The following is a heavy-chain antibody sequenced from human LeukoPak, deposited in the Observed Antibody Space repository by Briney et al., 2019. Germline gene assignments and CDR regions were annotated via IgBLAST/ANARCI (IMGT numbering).Heavy chain of an antibody. D-gene: IGHD1-7*01. CDR1: GGTFSSYA. J-gene: IGHJ3*02. CDR3: ARGNWNYAPEVPDAFDI. Sequence: ASVKVSCKASGGTFSSYAISWVRQAPGQGLEWMGGIIPIFGTANYAQKFQGRVTITADESTSTAYMELSSLRSEDTAVYYCARGNWNYAPEVPDAFDIWGQGTMVTVSS. V-gene: IGHV1-69*01. CDR2: IIPIFGTA.